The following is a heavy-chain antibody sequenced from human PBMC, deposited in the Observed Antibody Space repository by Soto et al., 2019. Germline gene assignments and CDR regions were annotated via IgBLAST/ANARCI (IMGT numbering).Heavy chain of an antibody. CDR2: IWYDGSNK. CDR3: ARDFDEVSPAAIGY. CDR1: GFTFSSYG. Sequence: QVQLVESGGGVVQPGRSLRLSCAASGFTFSSYGMHWVRQAPGKGLEWVAIIWYDGSNKYYADSVKGRFTISRDNSKNTLYLQMNSLRAEDTAMYYCARDFDEVSPAAIGYWGQGTLVTVSS. D-gene: IGHD2-2*02. J-gene: IGHJ4*02. V-gene: IGHV3-33*01.